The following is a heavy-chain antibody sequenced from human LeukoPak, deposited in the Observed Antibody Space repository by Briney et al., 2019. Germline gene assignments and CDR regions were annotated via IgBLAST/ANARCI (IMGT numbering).Heavy chain of an antibody. V-gene: IGHV1-69-2*01. CDR2: ADPEDGET. Sequence: ASVKISCKASGYTFTDYYMHWVQQAPGKGLEWMGRADPEDGETIYAEKFQGRVTITADTSTDTAYMELSSLRSEDTAVYYCATAGTGPGYCSSTSCPEYYFDYWGQGTLVTVSS. CDR3: ATAGTGPGYCSSTSCPEYYFDY. CDR1: GYTFTDYY. D-gene: IGHD2-2*01. J-gene: IGHJ4*02.